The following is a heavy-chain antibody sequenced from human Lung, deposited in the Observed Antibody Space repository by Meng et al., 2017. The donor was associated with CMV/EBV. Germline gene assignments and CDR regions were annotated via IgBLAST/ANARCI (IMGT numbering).Heavy chain of an antibody. V-gene: IGHV3-7*01. D-gene: IGHD6-6*01. J-gene: IGHJ4*02. CDR1: GFTFSSYS. CDR3: ARIGYSSSSLDY. CDR2: IKQDGSQI. Sequence: GESLKISCAASGFTFSSYSLNWVRQAPGKGLGWVANIKQDGSQIFYVDSLKGRFTICKNHTKRSVYTQMNSLRAEDTGVYYCARIGYSSSSLDYWGQGTLVTVSS.